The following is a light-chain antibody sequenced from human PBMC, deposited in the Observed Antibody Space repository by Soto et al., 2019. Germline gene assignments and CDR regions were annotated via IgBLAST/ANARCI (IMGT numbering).Light chain of an antibody. J-gene: IGKJ2*01. CDR2: AAS. CDR3: QQSHGIPYT. Sequence: DLPMTQSPSSLSASVGDRVTITCRASQTISTYLNWYQQEPGKAPKLLIYAASSLQSGVPSRFSGRGSGTDFTLTISSLQPEDFAAYYCQQSHGIPYTFGQGTKLEIK. V-gene: IGKV1-39*01. CDR1: QTISTY.